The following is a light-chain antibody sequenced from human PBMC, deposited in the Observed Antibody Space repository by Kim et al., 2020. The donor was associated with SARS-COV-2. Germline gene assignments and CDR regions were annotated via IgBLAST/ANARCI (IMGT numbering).Light chain of an antibody. J-gene: IGKJ2*02. Sequence: DIQMTQSPSSLSASVGDRVTITCQASQDINKYLNWYQQKPGKAPKLLIYDASNLEAGVPSRFSGSGSGTDFTFTISSLQPEDVATYYCQHYDDLPPMCTFGQGTKL. CDR3: QHYDDLPPMCT. CDR1: QDINKY. CDR2: DAS. V-gene: IGKV1-33*01.